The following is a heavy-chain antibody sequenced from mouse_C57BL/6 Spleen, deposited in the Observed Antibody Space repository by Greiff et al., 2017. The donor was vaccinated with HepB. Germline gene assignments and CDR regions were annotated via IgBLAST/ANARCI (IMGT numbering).Heavy chain of an antibody. CDR3: ARLDYYGSSYPRYFDV. CDR1: GFTFSSYG. Sequence: EVKLMESGGDLVKPGGSLKLSCAASGFTFSSYGMSWVRQTPDKRLEWVATISSGGSYTYYPDSVKGRFTISRDNAKNTLYLQMSSLKSEDTAMYYCARLDYYGSSYPRYFDVWGTGTTVTVSS. D-gene: IGHD1-1*01. CDR2: ISSGGSYT. V-gene: IGHV5-6*01. J-gene: IGHJ1*03.